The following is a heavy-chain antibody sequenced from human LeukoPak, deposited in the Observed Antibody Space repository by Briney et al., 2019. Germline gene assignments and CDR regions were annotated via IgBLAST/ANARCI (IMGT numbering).Heavy chain of an antibody. CDR3: ARQINDNSNSN. J-gene: IGHJ4*02. Sequence: SETLSLTCAVSGGSISSSNWWNWVRQPPGKGLEWIGEIYHSGSTHYNPSLKSRVTISVDKSKNQFSLNLTSVTAADTAVYYCARQINDNSNSNWGQGTLVTVSS. CDR2: IYHSGST. D-gene: IGHD4-11*01. CDR1: GGSISSSNW. V-gene: IGHV4-4*02.